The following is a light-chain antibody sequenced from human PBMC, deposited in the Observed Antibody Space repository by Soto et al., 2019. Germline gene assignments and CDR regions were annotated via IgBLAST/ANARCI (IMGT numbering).Light chain of an antibody. CDR3: QRRSNSWSAIT. V-gene: IGKV3D-20*02. CDR1: QSLSVSY. Sequence: EIVLTQSPGTLSLSPGDRATLSCRASQSLSVSYIAWSQQKPGQAPRLLIYSTSTRAAGIPDRFTGRGSGTHFTLAISRLEPEDFAVYYCQRRSNSWSAITFGRGTRLEIK. CDR2: STS. J-gene: IGKJ5*01.